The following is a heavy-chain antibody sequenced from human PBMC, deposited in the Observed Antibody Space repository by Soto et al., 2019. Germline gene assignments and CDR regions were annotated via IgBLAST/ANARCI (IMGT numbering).Heavy chain of an antibody. D-gene: IGHD1-26*01. V-gene: IGHV3-30-3*01. CDR1: GFTFSSYA. Sequence: PGGSLRLSCAASGFTFSSYAMHWVRQAPGKGLEWVAVISYDGSNKYYADSVKGRFTISRDNSKNTLYLQMNSLRAEDTAVYYCARERIGPSEEPRYGMDVWGQGTTVTVSS. CDR2: ISYDGSNK. J-gene: IGHJ6*02. CDR3: ARERIGPSEEPRYGMDV.